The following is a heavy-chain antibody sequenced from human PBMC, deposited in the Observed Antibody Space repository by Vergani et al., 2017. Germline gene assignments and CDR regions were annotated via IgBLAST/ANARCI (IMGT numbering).Heavy chain of an antibody. CDR2: IYSGGST. J-gene: IGHJ4*02. CDR1: GFTFSSYS. V-gene: IGHV3-66*02. Sequence: EVQLVESGGGLVKPGGSLRLSCAASGFTFSSYSMNWVRQAPGKGLEWVSVIYSGGSTYYADSVKGRFTISRDNSKNTLYLQMNSLRAEDTAVYYCALGWRQYYFDYWGQGTLVTVSS. D-gene: IGHD5-24*01. CDR3: ALGWRQYYFDY.